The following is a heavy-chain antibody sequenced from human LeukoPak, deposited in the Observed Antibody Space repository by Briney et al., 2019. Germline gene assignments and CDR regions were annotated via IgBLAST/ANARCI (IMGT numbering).Heavy chain of an antibody. CDR2: ISSSSSTI. CDR3: ARARGGFGELFADVFEI. V-gene: IGHV3-48*04. Sequence: GGSLRLSCAASGFTFSSYSMNWVRQAPGKGLEWVSYISSSSSTIYYADSVKGRFTISRDNAKNSLYLQMNSLRAEDTAVYYWARARGGFGELFADVFEIWGKGTMVTVS. CDR1: GFTFSSYS. D-gene: IGHD3-10*01. J-gene: IGHJ3*02.